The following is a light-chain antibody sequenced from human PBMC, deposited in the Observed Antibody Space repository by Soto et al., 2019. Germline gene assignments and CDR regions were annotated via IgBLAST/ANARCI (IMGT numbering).Light chain of an antibody. CDR1: RSNIGINY. Sequence: QSVLTQPPSASGTPGQRVTISCSGSRSNIGINYVYWYQQLPGTAPKLLIYRSNQRPSGVPDRFSGSKSGTSASLAISGLRSEDEADYYCAAWDDSLSGYVFGTGTKVTVL. CDR2: RSN. CDR3: AAWDDSLSGYV. J-gene: IGLJ1*01. V-gene: IGLV1-47*01.